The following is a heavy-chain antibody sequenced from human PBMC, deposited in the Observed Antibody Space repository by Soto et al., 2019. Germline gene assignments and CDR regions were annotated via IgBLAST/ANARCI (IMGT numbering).Heavy chain of an antibody. CDR3: ARGDTMIVVALDAFDI. CDR2: IYYSGST. V-gene: IGHV4-30-4*01. Sequence: PSETLSLTCTVSGGSISSGDYYWSWIRQPPGKGLEWIGYIYYSGSTYYNPSLKSRVTISVDTSKNQFSLKLSSVTAADTAVYYCARGDTMIVVALDAFDIWGQGTMVTVS. CDR1: GGSISSGDYY. J-gene: IGHJ3*02. D-gene: IGHD3-22*01.